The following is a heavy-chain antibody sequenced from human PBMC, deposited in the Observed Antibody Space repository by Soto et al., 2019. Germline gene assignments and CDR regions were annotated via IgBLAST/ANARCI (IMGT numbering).Heavy chain of an antibody. Sequence: QVQLVQSGAEVKKPGASVKVSCKASGYTFTSYGISWGRQAPGQGLEWMGWISAYNGNTNYAQKLQGKVTMTTDASTSTAYMELRSLRSDDTAVNYCARDRGYCSSTSCVHDAFDIWGQGTMVTVSS. CDR1: GYTFTSYG. CDR3: ARDRGYCSSTSCVHDAFDI. D-gene: IGHD2-2*01. V-gene: IGHV1-18*01. CDR2: ISAYNGNT. J-gene: IGHJ3*02.